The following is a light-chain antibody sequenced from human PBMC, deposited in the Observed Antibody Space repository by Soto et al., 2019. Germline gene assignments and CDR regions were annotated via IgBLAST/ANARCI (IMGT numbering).Light chain of an antibody. Sequence: QSVLTQPPSASGTPGQRVTISCSGSSSNIGTKTVNWYQQLPGTAPKLLIYSNNQRPSGVPDRFSVSKSGTSASLAISGLQSEYEADYYCAAWDDSLNGYVFGTGTKLTVL. CDR3: AAWDDSLNGYV. J-gene: IGLJ1*01. CDR1: SSNIGTKT. V-gene: IGLV1-44*01. CDR2: SNN.